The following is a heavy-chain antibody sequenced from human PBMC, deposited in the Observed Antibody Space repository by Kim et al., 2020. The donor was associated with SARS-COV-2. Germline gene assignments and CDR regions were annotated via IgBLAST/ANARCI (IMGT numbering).Heavy chain of an antibody. Sequence: GGSLRLSCAASGFTFSDYYMSWIRQAPGKGLEWVSYISSSGSTIYYADSVKGRFTISRDNAKNSLYLQMNSLRAEDTAVYYCASSDYYGSGSYPLPADYWGQGTLVTVSS. CDR1: GFTFSDYY. CDR3: ASSDYYGSGSYPLPADY. V-gene: IGHV3-11*01. D-gene: IGHD3-10*01. CDR2: ISSSGSTI. J-gene: IGHJ4*02.